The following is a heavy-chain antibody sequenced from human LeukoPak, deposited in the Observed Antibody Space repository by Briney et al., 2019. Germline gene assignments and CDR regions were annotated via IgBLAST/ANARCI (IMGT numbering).Heavy chain of an antibody. CDR2: INSDGSST. Sequence: GGSLRLSCAASGFTFSSYWMHWVRQAPGKGLVWVSRINSDGSSTSYADSVKGRFTISRDNAKNTLYLQMYSLRAEDTAVYYRARVVSSSAPFASWGQGTLVTVSS. J-gene: IGHJ5*02. CDR1: GFTFSSYW. CDR3: ARVVSSSAPFAS. D-gene: IGHD6-13*01. V-gene: IGHV3-74*01.